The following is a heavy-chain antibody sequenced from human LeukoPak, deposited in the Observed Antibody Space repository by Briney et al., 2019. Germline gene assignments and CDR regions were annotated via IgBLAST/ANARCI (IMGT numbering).Heavy chain of an antibody. CDR3: TTSLLDH. CDR2: IRPDGRST. D-gene: IGHD1-1*01. V-gene: IGHV3-30*02. CDR1: GFNFSDYG. J-gene: IGHJ5*02. Sequence: SGGSLRLSCAASGFNFSDYGMHWVRQTPGKGLEWVAYIRPDGRSTFYLDAVEGRFTISRDNSRNTVFLQMTNLRHEDTALYYCTTSLLDHWGQGALVPVTS.